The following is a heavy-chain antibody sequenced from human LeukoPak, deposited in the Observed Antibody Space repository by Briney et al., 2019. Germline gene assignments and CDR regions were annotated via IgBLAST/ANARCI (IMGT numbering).Heavy chain of an antibody. J-gene: IGHJ5*02. Sequence: ASVKVSCKASGYTFTGYYMHWVRQTPGQGLEWMGWINPNSGGTNYAQKLQGRVTMTTDTSTSTAYMELRSLRSDDTAVYYCARAPRVGARDDPWGQGTLVTVSS. CDR2: INPNSGGT. CDR1: GYTFTGYY. V-gene: IGHV1-2*02. CDR3: ARAPRVGARDDP. D-gene: IGHD1-26*01.